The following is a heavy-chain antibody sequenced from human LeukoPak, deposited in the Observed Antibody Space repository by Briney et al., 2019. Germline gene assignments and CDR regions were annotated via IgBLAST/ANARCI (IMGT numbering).Heavy chain of an antibody. CDR3: ARRATTERGHSYGLDS. Sequence: GGSLRLSCVASGFTFSSYSMNWVRQAPGEGLEWVSSIGFSVNYIYYADSLRVRIPLSRDNAKNSLYCQRNSLTAQDPTVNYVARRATTERGHSYGLDSWGQGTLVTVSS. D-gene: IGHD5-18*01. CDR1: GFTFSSYS. V-gene: IGHV3-21*01. CDR2: IGFSVNYI. J-gene: IGHJ4*02.